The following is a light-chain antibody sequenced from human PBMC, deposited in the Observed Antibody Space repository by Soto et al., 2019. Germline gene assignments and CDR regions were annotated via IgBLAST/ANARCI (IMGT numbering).Light chain of an antibody. CDR3: PSSDSSNVV. CDR2: EDN. J-gene: IGLJ2*01. Sequence: NFMLTQPHSVSESPGKTVTISCTGSSGSIASNYVQWYQQRPGSAPTTVIYEDNQRPSAGLDRFSGSIDSSTNSASLTISGLKTEDEADYYCPSSDSSNVVFGGGTKLTVL. V-gene: IGLV6-57*02. CDR1: SGSIASNY.